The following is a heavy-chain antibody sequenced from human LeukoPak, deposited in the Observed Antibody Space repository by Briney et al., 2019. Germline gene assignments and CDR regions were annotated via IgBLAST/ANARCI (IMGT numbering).Heavy chain of an antibody. V-gene: IGHV1-18*01. D-gene: IGHD2-15*01. CDR3: ARVRYCSGGSCYYFDY. CDR1: VYTFTSYG. J-gene: IGHJ4*02. CDR2: ISAYNGNT. Sequence: GASVKVSCKASVYTFTSYGISWVRQAPGQGLEWMGWISAYNGNTNYAQKLQGRVTMTTDTSTSTAYMELRSLRSDDTAVYYCARVRYCSGGSCYYFDYWGQGTLVTVSS.